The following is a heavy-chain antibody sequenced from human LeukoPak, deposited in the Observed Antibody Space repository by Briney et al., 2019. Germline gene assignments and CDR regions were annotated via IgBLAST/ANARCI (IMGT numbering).Heavy chain of an antibody. V-gene: IGHV4-39*07. Sequence: PSETLSLTCTVSGDSISSTTYSWGWLRQPPGRGLEWIGNVFSSGSTYYNPSLKSRVAISIDTSKNQFSLKLSSVTAADTAVYYCARDRDSSSWYFFAFDIWGQGTMVTVSS. CDR3: ARDRDSSSWYFFAFDI. CDR2: VFSSGST. CDR1: GDSISSTTYS. D-gene: IGHD6-13*01. J-gene: IGHJ3*02.